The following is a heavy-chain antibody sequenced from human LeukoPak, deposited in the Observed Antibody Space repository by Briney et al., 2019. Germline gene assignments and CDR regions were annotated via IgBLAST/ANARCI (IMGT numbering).Heavy chain of an antibody. CDR1: GGSISSSSYY. CDR2: IYYSGST. D-gene: IGHD3-10*01. J-gene: IGHJ4*02. CDR3: ARAVRFGFDY. Sequence: SETLSLTCTVSGGSISSSSYYWGWIRQPPGKGLEWIGSIYYSGSTYYNPSLKSRVTISVDTSKNQFSLKLSSVTAADTAVYYCARAVRFGFDYWGQGTLVTVSS. V-gene: IGHV4-39*07.